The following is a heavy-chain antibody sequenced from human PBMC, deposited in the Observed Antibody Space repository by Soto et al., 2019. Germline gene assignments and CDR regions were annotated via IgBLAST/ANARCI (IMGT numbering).Heavy chain of an antibody. CDR3: AAGNYDFWSGRIYGMDV. CDR2: IVAGSGNT. D-gene: IGHD3-3*01. Sequence: LLKVSCKAAGLSLTISAVERVRQDHGQRLEWIGWIVAGSGNTNYAQKFQERVTITRDMSTSTAYMELSSLRSEDTAVYYCAAGNYDFWSGRIYGMDVWGQGTTVTVSS. CDR1: GLSLTISA. J-gene: IGHJ6*02. V-gene: IGHV1-58*01.